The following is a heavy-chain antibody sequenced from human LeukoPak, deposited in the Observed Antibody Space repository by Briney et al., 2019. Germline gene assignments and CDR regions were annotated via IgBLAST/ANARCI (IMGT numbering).Heavy chain of an antibody. V-gene: IGHV4-39*01. D-gene: IGHD6-19*01. CDR1: GGSFTSSRYF. J-gene: IGHJ4*02. Sequence: SETLSLTCTVSGGSFTSSRYFWGWIRQPPGMGLEWIGSIYYRGRTDYNPSLKNRVTIPVDTSKNQFSLKLSSVTAADTAVYYCARSYSSGWFHFDHWGQGTLVTVSS. CDR3: ARSYSSGWFHFDH. CDR2: IYYRGRT.